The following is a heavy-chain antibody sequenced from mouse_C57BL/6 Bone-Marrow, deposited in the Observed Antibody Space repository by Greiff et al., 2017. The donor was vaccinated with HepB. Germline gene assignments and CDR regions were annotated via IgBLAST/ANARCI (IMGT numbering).Heavy chain of an antibody. Sequence: QVQLQQSGPGLVQPSQSLSITCTVSGFSLTSYGVHWVRQSPGKGLEWLGVIWSGGSTDYNAAFISRLSISEDNSKSQVIYKMISLQADDTAIYYCARRALYDYGLDYWGQGTTLTVSS. J-gene: IGHJ2*01. V-gene: IGHV2-2*01. CDR2: IWSGGST. D-gene: IGHD2-4*01. CDR1: GFSLTSYG. CDR3: ARRALYDYGLDY.